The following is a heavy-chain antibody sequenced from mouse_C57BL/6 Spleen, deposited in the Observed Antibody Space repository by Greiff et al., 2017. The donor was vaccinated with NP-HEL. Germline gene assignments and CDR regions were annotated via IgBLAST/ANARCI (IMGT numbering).Heavy chain of an antibody. D-gene: IGHD1-1*01. V-gene: IGHV1-50*01. J-gene: IGHJ4*01. CDR3: ARKEGYGSSSYAMDY. Sequence: QVQLQQPGAELVKPGASVKLSCKASGYTFTSYWMQWVKQRPGQGLEWIGELDPSDSYTNYNQKFKGKATLTVDTSSSTAYMQLSSLTSEDSAVYYCARKEGYGSSSYAMDYWGQGTSVTVSS. CDR2: LDPSDSYT. CDR1: GYTFTSYW.